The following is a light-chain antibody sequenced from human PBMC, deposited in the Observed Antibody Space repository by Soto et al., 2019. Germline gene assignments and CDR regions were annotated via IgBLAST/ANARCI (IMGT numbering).Light chain of an antibody. CDR2: GNS. Sequence: QSVLTQPPSVSGAPGQRVTISCTGSSSNIGADYDVHWYQQLPGTAPKLLISGNSNRPSGVPDRFSGSKSGTSASLAITGLQAEDEADYYCQSYDSSLSAVVFGGGTQLTVL. V-gene: IGLV1-40*01. CDR1: SSNIGADYD. CDR3: QSYDSSLSAVV. J-gene: IGLJ3*02.